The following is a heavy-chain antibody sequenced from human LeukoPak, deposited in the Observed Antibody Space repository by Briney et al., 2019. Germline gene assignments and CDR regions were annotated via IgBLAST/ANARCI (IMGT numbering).Heavy chain of an antibody. D-gene: IGHD2-21*01. CDR3: ATRPVRGEYYYYGMDV. CDR1: GYSLTSYW. Sequence: GESLKISCKGSGYSLTSYWIGWVRQMPGKGLEWMGIIYPGDSDTRYSPSFQGQVTISADKSISTAYLQWSSLKVSDTAMYYCATRPVRGEYYYYGMDVWGKGTTVTVSS. CDR2: IYPGDSDT. J-gene: IGHJ6*04. V-gene: IGHV5-51*01.